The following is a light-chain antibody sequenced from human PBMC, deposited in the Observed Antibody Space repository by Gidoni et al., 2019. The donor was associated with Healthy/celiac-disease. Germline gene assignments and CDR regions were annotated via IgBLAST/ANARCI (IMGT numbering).Light chain of an antibody. CDR3: QSYDSSLSGV. CDR2: GNS. J-gene: IGLJ3*02. Sequence: QSVLTQPPSVSGAPGQTVTISCTGSSSNIGAGYDVHWYQQLPGTAPKLLIYGNSHRPSGVPDRFSGSKSGTSASLAITGLQAEDEADYYCQSYDSSLSGVFGGGTKLTVL. V-gene: IGLV1-40*01. CDR1: SSNIGAGYD.